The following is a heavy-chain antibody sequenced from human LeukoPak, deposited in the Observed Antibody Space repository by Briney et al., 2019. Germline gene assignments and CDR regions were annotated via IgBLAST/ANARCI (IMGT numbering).Heavy chain of an antibody. D-gene: IGHD6-6*01. CDR1: GFTLRNYW. J-gene: IGHJ4*01. Sequence: GGSLRLSCTASGFTLRNYWMHWVRQVPGKRLLWVSRISGDGSVTNYADSVQGRFTISRDNAKNILYLQINSLRSEDTAVYYCARYSSSSGGASYYLDYWGHGTLSPSPQ. CDR3: ARYSSSSGGASYYLDY. V-gene: IGHV3-74*01. CDR2: ISGDGSVT.